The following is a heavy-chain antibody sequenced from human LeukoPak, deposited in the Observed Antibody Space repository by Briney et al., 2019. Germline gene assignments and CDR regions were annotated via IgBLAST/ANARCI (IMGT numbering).Heavy chain of an antibody. D-gene: IGHD2-2*01. CDR1: VYTFSRYR. CDR2: IKQEESEK. V-gene: IGHV3-7*01. CDR3: ARESPRVIVVVPAAMGGGGWFDP. Sequence: GGSLTLSCAASVYTFSRYREIWTRQATGEGVEGLANIKQEESEKHCVDAVKGRFNISRDNANNSLYLQMNSLRAEDTAVYYCARESPRVIVVVPAAMGGGGWFDPWGQGTLVTVSS. J-gene: IGHJ5*02.